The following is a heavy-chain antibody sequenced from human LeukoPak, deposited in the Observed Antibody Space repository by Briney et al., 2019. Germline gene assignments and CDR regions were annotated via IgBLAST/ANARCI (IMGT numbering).Heavy chain of an antibody. V-gene: IGHV3-7*01. D-gene: IGHD5-24*01. J-gene: IGHJ4*02. CDR2: IKQDGSEK. CDR3: ARVRDGYNLVSYFDY. Sequence: GGSLRLSCAASGFTFSSYWMSWVRQAPGKGLEWVANIKQDGSEKYYVDSVKGRFIISRDNAKNSLYLQMNGLRAEDTAVYYCARVRDGYNLVSYFDYWGQGVLVTVSS. CDR1: GFTFSSYW.